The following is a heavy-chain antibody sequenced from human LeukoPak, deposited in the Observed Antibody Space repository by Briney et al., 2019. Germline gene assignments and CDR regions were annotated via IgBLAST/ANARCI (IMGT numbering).Heavy chain of an antibody. CDR1: GFTFSSYS. CDR2: ISSSSSYI. V-gene: IGHV3-21*01. CDR3: ARGQQLVTYYYYYYMDV. J-gene: IGHJ6*03. D-gene: IGHD6-13*01. Sequence: GGSLRLSCAASGFTFSSYSMNWVRQAPGKGLGWVSSISSSSSYIYYADSVKGRFTISRDNVKNSLYLQMNSLRAEDTAVYYCARGQQLVTYYYYYYMDVWGKGTTVTVSS.